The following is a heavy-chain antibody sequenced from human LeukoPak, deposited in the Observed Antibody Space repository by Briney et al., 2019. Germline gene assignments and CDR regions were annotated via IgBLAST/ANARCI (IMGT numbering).Heavy chain of an antibody. Sequence: GSLRLSCAASGFTFSSYGMHWVRQAPGKGLEWVAVISYDGSNKYYADSVKGRFTISRDNSKNTLYLQMNSLRAEDTAVYYCAKDRPSQGVARSEAFDYWGQGTLVTVSS. CDR2: ISYDGSNK. J-gene: IGHJ4*02. CDR1: GFTFSSYG. D-gene: IGHD5-12*01. V-gene: IGHV3-30*18. CDR3: AKDRPSQGVARSEAFDY.